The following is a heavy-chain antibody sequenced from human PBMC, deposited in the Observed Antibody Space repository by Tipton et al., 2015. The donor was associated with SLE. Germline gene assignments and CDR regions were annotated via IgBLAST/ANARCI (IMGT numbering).Heavy chain of an antibody. V-gene: IGHV4-61*01. CDR1: GGSVSSGTYY. J-gene: IGHJ4*02. D-gene: IGHD1-26*01. CDR3: ARDLGGATPFDY. Sequence: TLSLTCTVSGGSVSSGTYYWSWIRQPPGKGLEWIGYIYYSGYTNYNPSLKSRVTISVDTSKNQFSLKLSSVTAADTAVYYCARDLGGATPFDYWGQGTLVTVSS. CDR2: IYYSGYT.